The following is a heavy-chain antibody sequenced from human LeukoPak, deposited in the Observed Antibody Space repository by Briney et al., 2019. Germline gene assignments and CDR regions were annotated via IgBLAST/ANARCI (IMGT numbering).Heavy chain of an antibody. CDR3: ARNCSTRDAFDI. J-gene: IGHJ3*02. CDR1: GFTFSSYA. Sequence: NPGGSLRLSCAASGFTFSSYAMSWVRQAPGKGLEWVSSISSSSSYIYYADSVKGRFTISRDNAKNSLYLQMNSLRAEDTAVYYCARNCSTRDAFDIWGQGTMVTVSS. V-gene: IGHV3-21*01. D-gene: IGHD2-2*01. CDR2: ISSSSSYI.